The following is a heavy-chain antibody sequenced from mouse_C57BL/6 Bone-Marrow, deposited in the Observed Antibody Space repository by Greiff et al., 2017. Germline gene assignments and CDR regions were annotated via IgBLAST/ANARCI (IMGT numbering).Heavy chain of an antibody. D-gene: IGHD2-3*01. J-gene: IGHJ2*01. CDR2: IDPSDSYT. Sequence: QVQLKQPGAELVRPGTSVKLSCKASGYTFTSYWMHWVKQRPGQGLEWIGVIDPSDSYTNYNQKFKGKATLTVDKSSSTAYMQLSSLTSEDSAVYYCARGVVPDGYYANFDYWGQGTTLTVSS. CDR1: GYTFTSYW. V-gene: IGHV1-59*01. CDR3: ARGVVPDGYYANFDY.